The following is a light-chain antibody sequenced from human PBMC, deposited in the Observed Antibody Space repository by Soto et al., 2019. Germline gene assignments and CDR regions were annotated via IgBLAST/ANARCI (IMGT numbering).Light chain of an antibody. CDR3: MQRLEFPYT. V-gene: IGKV2-40*01. CDR2: MLS. Sequence: VMTQTPISLPVTPGEPASISCRASRILRDIGDAKPYLDWYLQKPGQSPQLLIYMLSYRASGVPDRFSGSGSGTDYTLKISRVEAEDVGVYYCMQRLEFPYTFGQGTRLEIK. CDR1: RILRDIGDAKPY. J-gene: IGKJ2*01.